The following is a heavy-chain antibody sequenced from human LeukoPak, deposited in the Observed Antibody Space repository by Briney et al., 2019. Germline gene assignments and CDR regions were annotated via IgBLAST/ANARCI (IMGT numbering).Heavy chain of an antibody. Sequence: GSVKVSCKGSGYTFTGYYLHWIREAPGHGLEWVGRINPNSGATNYAQKLQGRVTMTMDTSTKSAYIELRRLRSDDTALFYCARRGRGDFVVVESIPTSYNWFDPWGQVTLVSVSS. CDR3: ARRGRGDFVVVESIPTSYNWFDP. CDR1: GYTFTGYY. V-gene: IGHV1-2*06. CDR2: INPNSGAT. D-gene: IGHD2-21*01. J-gene: IGHJ5*02.